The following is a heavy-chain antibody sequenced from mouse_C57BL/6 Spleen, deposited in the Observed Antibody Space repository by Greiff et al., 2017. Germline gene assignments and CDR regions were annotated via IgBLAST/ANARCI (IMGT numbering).Heavy chain of an antibody. V-gene: IGHV1-53*01. D-gene: IGHD1-1*01. CDR2: INPSNGGT. CDR3: SRVRDYGSGYGFAY. Sequence: QVQLQQPGTELVKPGASVKLSCKASGYTFTSYWMHWVKQRPGQGLEWIGNINPSNGGTNYTEKFNSKATLTVDKSSSTAYMQLSSLPSEDSAVYYCSRVRDYGSGYGFAYWGQGTLVTVSA. CDR1: GYTFTSYW. J-gene: IGHJ3*01.